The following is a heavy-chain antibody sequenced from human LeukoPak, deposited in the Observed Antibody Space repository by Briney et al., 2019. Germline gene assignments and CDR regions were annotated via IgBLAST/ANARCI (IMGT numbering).Heavy chain of an antibody. D-gene: IGHD2-15*01. CDR2: ISSSSSYI. CDR1: GFTVSSNY. CDR3: ARDEQDCSGGSCYGNYYYMDV. Sequence: PGGSLRLSCAASGFTVSSNYMSWVRQAPGKGLEWVSSISSSSSYIYYADSVKGRFTISRDNAKNSLYLQMNSLRAEDTAVYYCARDEQDCSGGSCYGNYYYMDVWGKGTTVTISS. V-gene: IGHV3-21*01. J-gene: IGHJ6*03.